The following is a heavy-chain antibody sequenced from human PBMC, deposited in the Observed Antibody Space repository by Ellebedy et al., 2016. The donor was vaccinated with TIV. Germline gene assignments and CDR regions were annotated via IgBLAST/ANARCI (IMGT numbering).Heavy chain of an antibody. J-gene: IGHJ4*02. D-gene: IGHD3-3*01. V-gene: IGHV1-18*01. CDR3: ARELRRFLESAVGY. CDR1: GGTFSSYA. Sequence: ASVKVSCXASGGTFSSYAISWVRQAPGQGLEWMGWISAYNGNTNYAQKLQGRVTMTTDTSTSTAYMELSRLRSDDTAVYYCARELRRFLESAVGYWGQGTLVTVSS. CDR2: ISAYNGNT.